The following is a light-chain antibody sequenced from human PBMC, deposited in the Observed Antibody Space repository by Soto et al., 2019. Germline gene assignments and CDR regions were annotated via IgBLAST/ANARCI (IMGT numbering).Light chain of an antibody. CDR3: QTWGTGFAV. CDR2: VNSDGSH. V-gene: IGLV4-69*01. Sequence: QPVLTQSPSASASLGASVKLTCTLSSGHSSSAIAWHQQQPEKGPRYLMKVNSDGSHIKGDGIPDRFSGSSSGAERYLTISSVQSEDEADYYCQTWGTGFAVFGGGTQLTVL. J-gene: IGLJ7*01. CDR1: SGHSSSA.